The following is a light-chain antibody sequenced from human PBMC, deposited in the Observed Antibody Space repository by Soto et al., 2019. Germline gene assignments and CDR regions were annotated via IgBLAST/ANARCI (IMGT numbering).Light chain of an antibody. J-gene: IGLJ1*01. CDR1: SSDVGGYNF. Sequence: QSVLTQPASLSGSPGQSITISCTGTSSDVGGYNFVSWYQQLPGSAPKLLIYDVTIRPSGVSDRFSGSKSGTTASLTISGLQAEYEADYYCCSYASSTIYVFGTGTNVTVL. CDR2: DVT. V-gene: IGLV2-14*03. CDR3: CSYASSTIYV.